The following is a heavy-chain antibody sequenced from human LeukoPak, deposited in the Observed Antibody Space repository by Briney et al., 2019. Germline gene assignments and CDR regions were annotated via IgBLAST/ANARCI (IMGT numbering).Heavy chain of an antibody. Sequence: GGSLRLSCAASGFTVSSNYMSWVRQAPGKGLEWVSVIYSGGSTYYADSVKGRFTISRHNSKNTLYLQMNSLRAEDTALYYCARVPPGIAVAGDDYWGQGTLVTVSS. D-gene: IGHD6-19*01. J-gene: IGHJ4*02. CDR3: ARVPPGIAVAGDDY. V-gene: IGHV3-53*04. CDR2: IYSGGST. CDR1: GFTVSSNY.